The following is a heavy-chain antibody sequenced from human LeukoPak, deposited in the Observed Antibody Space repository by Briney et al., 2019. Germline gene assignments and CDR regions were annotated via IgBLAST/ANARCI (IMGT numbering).Heavy chain of an antibody. D-gene: IGHD5-18*01. CDR2: IYYSGST. CDR1: GGSISSYY. CDR3: ARWLRGYYFDY. J-gene: IGHJ4*02. V-gene: IGHV4-59*01. Sequence: SGTLSLTCTVSGGSISSYYWSWIRQPPGKGLEWIGYIYYSGSTNYNPSLKSRVTISVDTSKNQFSLKLSSVTAADTAVYYCARWLRGYYFDYWGQGTLVTVSS.